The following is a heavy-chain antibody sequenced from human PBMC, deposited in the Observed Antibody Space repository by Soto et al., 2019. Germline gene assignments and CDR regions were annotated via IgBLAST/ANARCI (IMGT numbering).Heavy chain of an antibody. V-gene: IGHV4-39*07. CDR3: ARAPARGLYYYYYYGMDV. Sequence: PSETLSLTCTVSGGSISSGGYYWSWIRQPPGKGLEWIGEINHSGSTNYNPSLKSRVTISVDTSKNQFSLKLSSVTAADTAVYYCARAPARGLYYYYYYGMDVWGQGTTVTVSS. CDR1: GGSISSGGYY. D-gene: IGHD2-2*01. CDR2: INHSGST. J-gene: IGHJ6*02.